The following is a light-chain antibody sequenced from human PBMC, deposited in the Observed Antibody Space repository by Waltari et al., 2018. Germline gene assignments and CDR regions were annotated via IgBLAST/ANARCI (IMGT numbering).Light chain of an antibody. V-gene: IGKV1-39*01. CDR2: AAS. CDR1: QSISSY. J-gene: IGKJ2*03. Sequence: DIQMTQSPSSLSASVGDRVTITCRASQSISSYLNWYQQKPGKAPKLLIYAASSLQSGVPSRFSGSGSGTDYTLTIFDLQPEDFATYYCQQTYITPPHSFGQGTKLEI. CDR3: QQTYITPPHS.